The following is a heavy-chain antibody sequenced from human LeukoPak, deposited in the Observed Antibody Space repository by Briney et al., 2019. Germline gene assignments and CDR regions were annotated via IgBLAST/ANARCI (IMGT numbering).Heavy chain of an antibody. V-gene: IGHV1-46*01. CDR3: ARDQEAFDY. CDR2: IYPRDGST. Sequence: ASVKVSCKASGYSFTSNYIHRVRQAPGQGLEWMGMIYPRDGSTSYAQKFQGRVTVTRDTSTSTVHMELSGLRSEDTAVYYCARDQEAFDYWGQGTLVTVSS. J-gene: IGHJ4*02. CDR1: GYSFTSNY.